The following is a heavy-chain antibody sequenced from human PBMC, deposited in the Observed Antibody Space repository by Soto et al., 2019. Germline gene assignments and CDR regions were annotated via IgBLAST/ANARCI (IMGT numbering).Heavy chain of an antibody. Sequence: EVQLVESGGGLVQPGGSLRLSCAASGFTFSSYSMNWVRQAPGKGLEWVSYISSSSSTIYYADSAKGRFTISRDNAKNSLYLQMNSLRDEDTAVYYCARERVRGYSYGYGGFDYWGQGTLVTVSS. D-gene: IGHD5-18*01. CDR2: ISSSSSTI. CDR3: ARERVRGYSYGYGGFDY. V-gene: IGHV3-48*02. CDR1: GFTFSSYS. J-gene: IGHJ4*02.